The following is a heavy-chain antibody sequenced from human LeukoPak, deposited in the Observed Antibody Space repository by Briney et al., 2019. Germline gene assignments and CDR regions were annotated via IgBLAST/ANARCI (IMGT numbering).Heavy chain of an antibody. CDR3: ARGTYYDFWSGYPFDY. CDR2: IIPIFGTA. J-gene: IGHJ4*02. CDR1: GGTFSSYA. V-gene: IGHV1-69*05. Sequence: ASVKVSCKASGGTFSSYAICWVRQAPGQGLEWMGRIIPIFGTANYAQKFQGRVTITTDESTSTAYMELSSLRSEDTAVYYCARGTYYDFWSGYPFDYWGQGTLVTVSS. D-gene: IGHD3-3*01.